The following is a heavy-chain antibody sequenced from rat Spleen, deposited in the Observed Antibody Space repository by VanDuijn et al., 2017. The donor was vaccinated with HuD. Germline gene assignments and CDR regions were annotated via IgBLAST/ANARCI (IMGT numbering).Heavy chain of an antibody. Sequence: QVQLKESGPGLVQPSQTLSLTCTVSGFSLTSYNVHWVRQPTGKGLEWMGIIWTGGSTDYNSALKSRLSISRDTSKSQVFLKMKSLQTEDTGTYYCARQNRYSSYTDWGQGVMVTVSS. CDR1: GFSLTSYN. J-gene: IGHJ2*01. CDR3: ARQNRYSSYTD. D-gene: IGHD1-2*01. CDR2: IWTGGST. V-gene: IGHV2-30*01.